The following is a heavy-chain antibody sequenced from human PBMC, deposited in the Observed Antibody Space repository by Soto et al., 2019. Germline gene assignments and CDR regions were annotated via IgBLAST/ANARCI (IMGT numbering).Heavy chain of an antibody. J-gene: IGHJ5*02. CDR3: ARDRLRGVLYYYDSSGYFPGP. V-gene: IGHV1-3*01. D-gene: IGHD3-22*01. CDR1: GYTFTSYA. CDR2: INAGNGNT. Sequence: ASVKVSCKASGYTFTSYAMHWVRQAPGQRLEWIGWINAGNGNTKYSQKFQGRVTITRDTSASTAYMELSSLRSEDTAVYYCARDRLRGVLYYYDSSGYFPGPWGQGTLVTVSS.